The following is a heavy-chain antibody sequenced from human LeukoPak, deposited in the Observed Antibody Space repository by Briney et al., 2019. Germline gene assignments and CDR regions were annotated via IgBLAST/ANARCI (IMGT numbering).Heavy chain of an antibody. CDR3: GGFGYEAAVDL. V-gene: IGHV3-7*01. CDR1: LFMFITYW. D-gene: IGHD6-13*01. Sequence: GGALRLSCVASLFMFITYWMTGVGPAPRKGVEWVAKIKPDGSETYYVDPVKGRFTISRDNTKNLLYLQMNSLRGEDAAVYYCGGFGYEAAVDLWGQGTLVTVSS. CDR2: IKPDGSET. J-gene: IGHJ4*02.